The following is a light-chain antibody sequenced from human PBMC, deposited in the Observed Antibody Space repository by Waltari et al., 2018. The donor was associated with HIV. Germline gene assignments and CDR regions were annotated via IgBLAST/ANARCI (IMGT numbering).Light chain of an antibody. CDR1: SRDVGGYHF. V-gene: IGLV2-23*02. CDR3: CSYAGSRTWV. J-gene: IGLJ3*02. Sequence: SALTQPASVSGSPGPSIPVSCTGTSRDVGGYHFVSWYQQHPGKAPKLIIFDVFKRPAGVSERFSGSRSGNTASLTVSGLQAEDEADYYCCSYAGSRTWVFGGGTALTVL. CDR2: DVF.